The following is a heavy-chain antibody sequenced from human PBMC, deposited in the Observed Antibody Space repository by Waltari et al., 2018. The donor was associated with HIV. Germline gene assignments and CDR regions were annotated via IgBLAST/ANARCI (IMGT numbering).Heavy chain of an antibody. CDR2: IYSGGSR. D-gene: IGHD1-26*01. CDR3: ARDPRSSGYYGMDV. V-gene: IGHV3-53*01. CDR1: GFNISSNY. J-gene: IGHJ6*02. Sequence: VQLVESGGGLIEPGGSLRVSCAASGFNISSNYMRWVRQAPGKGLGWVSVIYSGGSRYYADSVKGRFIISRDNSKNTVSLHMNSLRAEDTAVYYCARDPRSSGYYGMDVWGQGIKVTVSS.